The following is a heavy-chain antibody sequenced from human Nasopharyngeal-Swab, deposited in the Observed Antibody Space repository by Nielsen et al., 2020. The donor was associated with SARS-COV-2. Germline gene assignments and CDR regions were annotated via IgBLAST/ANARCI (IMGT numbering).Heavy chain of an antibody. CDR1: GFTFSDYY. J-gene: IGHJ6*02. V-gene: IGHV3-11*04. CDR2: ISSSGSTI. CDR3: ATLYGSGIYAGYYYYYGMDV. Sequence: GSLKISCAASGFTFSDYYMSWIRQAPGKGLEWVPYISSSGSTIYYADSVKGRFTISRDNAKNSLYLQMNSLRAEDTAVYYCATLYGSGIYAGYYYYYGMDVWGQGTTVTVSS. D-gene: IGHD3-10*01.